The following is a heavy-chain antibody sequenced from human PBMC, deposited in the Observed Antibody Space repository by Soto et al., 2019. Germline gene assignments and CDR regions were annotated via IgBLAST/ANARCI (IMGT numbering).Heavy chain of an antibody. Sequence: QVQLVESGGGVVQPGRSLRLSCAASGFTFSTYGMHWVRQAPGKGLEWVAVISYDGNNKYYADSVKGRFTISRDNSKNTLYLQMSSVRAEDTGVYYCAKSVYNWNDGFFDYWGQGTLVTVSS. CDR1: GFTFSTYG. D-gene: IGHD1-1*01. J-gene: IGHJ4*02. CDR3: AKSVYNWNDGFFDY. CDR2: ISYDGNNK. V-gene: IGHV3-30*18.